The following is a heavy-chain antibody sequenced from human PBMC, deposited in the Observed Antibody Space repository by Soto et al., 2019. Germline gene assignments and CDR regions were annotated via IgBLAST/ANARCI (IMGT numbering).Heavy chain of an antibody. CDR3: AMAYYDFWSGYYTAPDAFDI. J-gene: IGHJ3*02. CDR2: IDPSDSYT. Sequence: GESLKISCKGSRYSFTSYWISWVRQMPGKGLEWMGRIDPSDSYTNYSPSFQGHVTISADKSISTAYLQWSSLKASDTAMYYCAMAYYDFWSGYYTAPDAFDIWGQGTMVTVSS. V-gene: IGHV5-10-1*01. CDR1: RYSFTSYW. D-gene: IGHD3-3*01.